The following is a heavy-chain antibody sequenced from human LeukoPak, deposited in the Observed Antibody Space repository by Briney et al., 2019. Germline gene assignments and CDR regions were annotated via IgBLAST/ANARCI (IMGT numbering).Heavy chain of an antibody. D-gene: IGHD2-15*01. CDR2: ISPTGDYI. J-gene: IGHJ4*02. Sequence: GGSLRLSCAASGFTFSRYNINWVRQAPGKGLEWVSSISPTGDYIYYADSVKGRFTISRDNAKNSVSLQMNSLRVEDTAVYYCATALYCSGNDCSTRLFDYWGQGTLVTLSS. CDR1: GFTFSRYN. CDR3: ATALYCSGNDCSTRLFDY. V-gene: IGHV3-21*01.